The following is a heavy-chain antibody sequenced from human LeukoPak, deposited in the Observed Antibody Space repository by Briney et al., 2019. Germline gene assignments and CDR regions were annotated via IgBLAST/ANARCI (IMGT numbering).Heavy chain of an antibody. CDR1: GGSISTYY. V-gene: IGHV4-4*07. CDR2: FDTSGST. CDR3: ARDTYSGYDLFDY. D-gene: IGHD5-12*01. Sequence: SETLSLTCTVSGGSISTYYWSWIRQPAGKGLEWIGRFDTSGSTNYNPSLKSRLTMSGDTSKNQISLKLSSVTAADTAVYYCARDTYSGYDLFDYWGQGTLVTVSS. J-gene: IGHJ4*02.